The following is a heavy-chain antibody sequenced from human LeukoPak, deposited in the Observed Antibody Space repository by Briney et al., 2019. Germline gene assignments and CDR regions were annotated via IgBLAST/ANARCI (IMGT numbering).Heavy chain of an antibody. CDR1: GGSINSYY. J-gene: IGHJ4*02. CDR3: ARQIESAGTAGFDF. CDR2: IYSTGST. D-gene: IGHD6-13*01. Sequence: SETLSLTCTVSGGSINSYYWSWIRQPAGKGLEWIGRIYSTGSTNYNPSLKSRVTMSVDTSKNQFSLRLRSVTAADTAVYYCARQIESAGTAGFDFWGQGALVTVSS. V-gene: IGHV4-4*07.